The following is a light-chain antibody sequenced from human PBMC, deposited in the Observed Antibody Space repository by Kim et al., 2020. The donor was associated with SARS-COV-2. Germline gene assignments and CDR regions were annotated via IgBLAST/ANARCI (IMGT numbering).Light chain of an antibody. CDR1: QSIRPS. V-gene: IGKV1-5*03. Sequence: SSLGDRVTITCRASQSIRPSLAWYQQKSGKAPKLLIYRASSLESGVPSRFSGSGSGTEFTLTISSLQPDDFATYYCQQYHNYPLTFGQGTKVDIK. CDR2: RAS. J-gene: IGKJ1*01. CDR3: QQYHNYPLT.